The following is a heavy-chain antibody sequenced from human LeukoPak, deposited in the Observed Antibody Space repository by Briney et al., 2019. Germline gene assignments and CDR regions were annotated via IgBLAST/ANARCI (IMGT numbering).Heavy chain of an antibody. D-gene: IGHD1-26*01. Sequence: ASVKVSCKASGYSFTVYYMHWVRQAPGQGLEWMGWINPNSGVTNYAQKFQGRTTMTTDTSISTAYMGLTSLMSDDTAVYYCAIDKDTGSYYGIDNWGQGTLFTASS. CDR2: INPNSGVT. CDR3: AIDKDTGSYYGIDN. CDR1: GYSFTVYY. V-gene: IGHV1-2*02. J-gene: IGHJ4*02.